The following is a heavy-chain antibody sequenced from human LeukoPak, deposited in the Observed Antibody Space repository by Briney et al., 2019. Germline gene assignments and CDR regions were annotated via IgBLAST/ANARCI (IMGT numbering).Heavy chain of an antibody. CDR1: GYTFTTHD. Sequence: ASVKVSCKASGYTFTTHDIDWVRQATGQGLEWLGWMSPNSGDTGYAQKFQGRVTMTSDSSISTAYMELSSLRSEDTAIYYCVRTPPNWGFDYWGQGTLVTVSS. V-gene: IGHV1-8*01. D-gene: IGHD7-27*01. CDR2: MSPNSGDT. J-gene: IGHJ4*02. CDR3: VRTPPNWGFDY.